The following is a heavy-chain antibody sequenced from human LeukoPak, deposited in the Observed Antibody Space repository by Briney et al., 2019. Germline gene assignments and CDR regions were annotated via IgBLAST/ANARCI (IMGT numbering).Heavy chain of an antibody. CDR1: GFTFSSYA. J-gene: IGHJ4*02. D-gene: IGHD3-3*01. CDR2: ISSNGGST. CDR3: VKDEYDLLSTPLHFDY. Sequence: PGGSLRLSCLASGFTFSSYATHWVRQAPGKGLEYVSAISSNGGSTYYADSVKGRFTISRDNSKNTLYLQMSSLRAEDTAVYYCVKDEYDLLSTPLHFDYWGERTLVTVSS. V-gene: IGHV3-64D*06.